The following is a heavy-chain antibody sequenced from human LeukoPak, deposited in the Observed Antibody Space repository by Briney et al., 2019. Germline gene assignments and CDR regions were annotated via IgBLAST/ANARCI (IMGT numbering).Heavy chain of an antibody. CDR1: VYTFTDYY. V-gene: IGHV1-2*02. CDR3: ATEGPRSTGSGGAAFHI. D-gene: IGHD6-19*01. J-gene: IGHJ3*02. Sequence: ASVKVSCKASVYTFTDYYMHWVRQAPGQGLEWLGWNNPNSGGTNYPPKFQGRLTMTRDTSISTAYMELTRLTSDDTAVYYCATEGPRSTGSGGAAFHIWGQGTMVTVSS. CDR2: NNPNSGGT.